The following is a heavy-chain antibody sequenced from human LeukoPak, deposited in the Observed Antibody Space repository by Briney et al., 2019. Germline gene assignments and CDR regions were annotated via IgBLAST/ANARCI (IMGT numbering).Heavy chain of an antibody. CDR1: RFTFSTYW. V-gene: IGHV3-74*01. J-gene: IGHJ4*02. Sequence: PGGSLRLSCAASRFTFSTYWMHWVRQAPGKGLVWVSRINSDGSSTYYADSVKGRFTISRDNSKNTLYLQMNSLRAEDTAVYYCARGPSGYHNTGGQGTLVTVSS. D-gene: IGHD5-12*01. CDR3: ARGPSGYHNT. CDR2: INSDGSST.